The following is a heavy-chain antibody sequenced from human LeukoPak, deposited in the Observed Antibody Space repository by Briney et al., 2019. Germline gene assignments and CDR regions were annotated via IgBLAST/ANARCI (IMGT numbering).Heavy chain of an antibody. Sequence: SETLSLTCAVYGGSFSGYYWSWIRQPPGKGLEWIGEINHSGSTNYNPSLKSRVTISVDTSKNQFSLKLSSVTAADTAVYYCARNGYFTEFGELHDQSAYWGQGTLVTVSS. CDR2: INHSGST. V-gene: IGHV4-34*01. D-gene: IGHD5-18*01. J-gene: IGHJ4*02. CDR1: GGSFSGYY. CDR3: ARNGYFTEFGELHDQSAY.